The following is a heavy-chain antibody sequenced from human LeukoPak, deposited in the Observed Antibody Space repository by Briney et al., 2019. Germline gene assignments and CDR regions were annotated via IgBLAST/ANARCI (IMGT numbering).Heavy chain of an antibody. Sequence: ASVKVSCKASGYTFTGYYMHWVRQAPGQGLEWMGWINPNSGGTNYAQKFQGRVTMTRDTSISTAYMELRSLRSDDTAVYYCARVWMITFGGVIAPDAFDIWGQGTMVTVSS. CDR2: INPNSGGT. CDR1: GYTFTGYY. CDR3: ARVWMITFGGVIAPDAFDI. D-gene: IGHD3-16*02. J-gene: IGHJ3*02. V-gene: IGHV1-2*02.